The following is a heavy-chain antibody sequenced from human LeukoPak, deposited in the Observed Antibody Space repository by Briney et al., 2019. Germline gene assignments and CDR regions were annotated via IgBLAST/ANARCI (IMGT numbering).Heavy chain of an antibody. Sequence: GGSLRLSCEASGFTFTNCGMSWVRQAPGKGLEWVSAISGSGSGTYYADSVKGRFTISRDNSKNTLYLQTNSLRVEDTAVYHCAKLKESYFYMDVWGKGTTVTISS. J-gene: IGHJ6*03. V-gene: IGHV3-23*01. CDR3: AKLKESYFYMDV. CDR1: GFTFTNCG. CDR2: ISGSGSGT. D-gene: IGHD3-10*01.